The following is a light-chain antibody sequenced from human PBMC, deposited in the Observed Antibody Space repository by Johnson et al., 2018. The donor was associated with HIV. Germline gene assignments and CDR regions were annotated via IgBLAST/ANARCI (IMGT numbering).Light chain of an antibody. CDR3: GTWDTRLSDYYV. CDR2: DNN. CDR1: SSNIGNNY. Sequence: QSVLTQPPSVSAAPGQKVTISCSGSSSNIGNNYVSWYQQLPGTAPKLLIYDNNKRPSGIPDRFSGSKSGTSGTLGITGLQTGDEADYYCGTWDTRLSDYYVCGTGPKVT. J-gene: IGLJ1*01. V-gene: IGLV1-51*01.